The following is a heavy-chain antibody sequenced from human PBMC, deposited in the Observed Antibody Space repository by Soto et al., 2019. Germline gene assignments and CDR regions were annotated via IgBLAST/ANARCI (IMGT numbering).Heavy chain of an antibody. CDR2: IYYSGST. J-gene: IGHJ4*02. Sequence: QVQLQESGPGLVKPSQTLSLTCTVSGGSISSGGYYWSWIRQQPGKGLEWIGYIYYSGSTYYNPSLKSLVTISVDTYKNQFSLKLSSVTAAATAVYYCATYGSGIYKPTTFDDWGQGTLVTVSS. D-gene: IGHD3-10*01. V-gene: IGHV4-31*01. CDR3: ATYGSGIYKPTTFDD. CDR1: GGSISSGGYY.